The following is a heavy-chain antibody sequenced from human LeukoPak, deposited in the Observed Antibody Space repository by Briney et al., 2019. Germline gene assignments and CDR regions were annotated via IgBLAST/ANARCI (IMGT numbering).Heavy chain of an antibody. CDR2: IYYSGST. D-gene: IGHD3-22*01. V-gene: IGHV4-59*08. CDR1: GGSISSYY. CDR3: ARQYDSSGYYYTYFDY. Sequence: SETLSLTCTVSGGSISSYYLNWIRQPPGKGLEWIGYIYYSGSTNYSPSLKSRVTISVDTSKNQFSLKLSSVTAADTAVYYCARQYDSSGYYYTYFDYWGQGTLVTVSS. J-gene: IGHJ4*02.